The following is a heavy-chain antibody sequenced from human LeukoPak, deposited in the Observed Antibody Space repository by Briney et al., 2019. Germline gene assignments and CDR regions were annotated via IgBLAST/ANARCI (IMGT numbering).Heavy chain of an antibody. Sequence: GVLRLSCAASGFTFSSYAMSWVRQAPGKGLEWVSAISGSGGSTYYADSVKGRFTISRDNSKNTLYLQMNSLRAEDTAVYYCAKGYRVTLWELLGVGAFDIWGQGTMVTVSS. CDR1: GFTFSSYA. D-gene: IGHD1-26*01. CDR3: AKGYRVTLWELLGVGAFDI. J-gene: IGHJ3*02. CDR2: ISGSGGST. V-gene: IGHV3-23*01.